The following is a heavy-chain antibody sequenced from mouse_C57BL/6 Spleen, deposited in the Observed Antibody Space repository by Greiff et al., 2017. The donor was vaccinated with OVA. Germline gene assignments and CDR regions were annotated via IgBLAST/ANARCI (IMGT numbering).Heavy chain of an antibody. V-gene: IGHV1-53*01. D-gene: IGHD1-1*02. CDR3: ARGGWLVYYYAMDY. CDR1: GYTFTSYW. CDR2: INHSNGVT. Sequence: QVQLQQPGTELVKPGASVKLSCKASGYTFTSYWMHWVKQRPVQGLEWIGYINHSNGVTNYNEKLKRKAPLPVDKSSSTAYMQLSSLTSEDSAVYYCARGGWLVYYYAMDYWGQGTSVTVSS. J-gene: IGHJ4*01.